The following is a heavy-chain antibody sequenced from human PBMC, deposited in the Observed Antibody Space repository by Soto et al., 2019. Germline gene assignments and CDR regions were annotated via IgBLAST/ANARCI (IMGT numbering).Heavy chain of an antibody. J-gene: IGHJ5*02. D-gene: IGHD3-10*01. V-gene: IGHV4-39*01. CDR1: GGSISSSSYY. Sequence: SETLSLTCTVSGGSISSSSYYWGWIRQPPGKGLEWIGSIYFSGSTYYNPSLKSRVTISIDTSKNQFSLKLTSVTAADTAVYYCARLRTLGFGEYKGINWFDPWGQGTLVTVSS. CDR3: ARLRTLGFGEYKGINWFDP. CDR2: IYFSGST.